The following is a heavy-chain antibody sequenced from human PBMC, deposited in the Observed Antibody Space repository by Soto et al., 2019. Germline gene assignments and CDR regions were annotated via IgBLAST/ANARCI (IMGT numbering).Heavy chain of an antibody. Sequence: EVQLVESGGGLVQPGGSLRLSCAASGFTFSSYSMNWVRQAPGKGLEWVSYISSSSSTIYYADSVKGRFTISRDNAKNLLYLQINRLRAADTAVYYCAIHEALSEDVWFDYWGQGTLVTVSS. D-gene: IGHD2-8*01. CDR3: AIHEALSEDVWFDY. J-gene: IGHJ4*02. V-gene: IGHV3-48*01. CDR2: ISSSSSTI. CDR1: GFTFSSYS.